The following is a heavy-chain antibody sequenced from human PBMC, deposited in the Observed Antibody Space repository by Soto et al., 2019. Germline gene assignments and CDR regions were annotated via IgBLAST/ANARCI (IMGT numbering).Heavy chain of an antibody. Sequence: QVQLQESGPGLVKPSQTLSLTCTVSGGSISSGDYHWSWIRQPPGKGLEWIGYIYYSGSTYYNPSVKSRXXIXVXXSKKQFSLKLTSVTAADTAVYYCARVRGAAGWLAPWGQGTLVTVSS. CDR2: IYYSGST. CDR3: ARVRGAAGWLAP. V-gene: IGHV4-30-4*01. J-gene: IGHJ5*02. CDR1: GGSISSGDYH.